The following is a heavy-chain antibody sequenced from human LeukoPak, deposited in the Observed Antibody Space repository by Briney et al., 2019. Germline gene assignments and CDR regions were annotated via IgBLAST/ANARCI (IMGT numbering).Heavy chain of an antibody. Sequence: SETLSLTCAVNGGSFSGYYWSWIRQPPGKGLEWIGEINRSGSTNYNPSLKSRVTISVDTSKNQFSLKLSSVTAADTAVYSCAYGYNYGYDYWGQGTLVTVSS. CDR3: AYGYNYGYDY. CDR1: GGSFSGYY. J-gene: IGHJ4*02. CDR2: INRSGST. V-gene: IGHV4-34*01. D-gene: IGHD5-18*01.